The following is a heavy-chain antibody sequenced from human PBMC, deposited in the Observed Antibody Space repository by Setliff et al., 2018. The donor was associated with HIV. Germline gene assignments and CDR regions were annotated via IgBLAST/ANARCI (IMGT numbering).Heavy chain of an antibody. J-gene: IGHJ6*04. V-gene: IGHV4-34*01. Sequence: PSETLSLTCAVYGGSFSDHNWSWIRQSPGRGLEWIGEINYSGGTNYNPSLKSRVTISADTSKNQFSLKMRSVTAGDTGIYYCSRGIFQRQWLRSLIFYYYYMDVWANGTMVTVSS. CDR1: GGSFSDHN. D-gene: IGHD5-12*01. CDR3: SRGIFQRQWLRSLIFYYYYMDV. CDR2: INYSGGT.